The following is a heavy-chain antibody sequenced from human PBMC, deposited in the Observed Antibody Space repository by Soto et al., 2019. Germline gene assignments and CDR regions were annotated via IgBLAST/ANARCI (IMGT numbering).Heavy chain of an antibody. J-gene: IGHJ4*02. Sequence: QVQLVQSGAEVKKPGSSVKVSCKASGGTFTRYPFNWVRQAPGQGLEWMGGIIPVFQTAYYTQRFQGRVTITADESTNTAYMELSSLRSEDTAIYYCARGGSGYTWFNEFWGQGTLVTVSS. D-gene: IGHD3-22*01. CDR3: ARGGSGYTWFNEF. CDR2: IIPVFQTA. CDR1: GGTFTRYP. V-gene: IGHV1-69*01.